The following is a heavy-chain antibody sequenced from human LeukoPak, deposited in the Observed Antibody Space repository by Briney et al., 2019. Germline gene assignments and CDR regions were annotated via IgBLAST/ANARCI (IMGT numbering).Heavy chain of an antibody. D-gene: IGHD2/OR15-2a*01. CDR1: GFTFSNYD. J-gene: IGHJ4*02. V-gene: IGHV3-30*02. CDR3: AKDFSGQGVGDY. CDR2: IRYDGSNK. Sequence: PGGSLRLSCAASGFTFSNYDMHWVRQAPGKGLEGVAFIRYDGSNKYYADSVKGRFTIFRDNSKNTLYLQMNSLRAEDTAVYYCAKDFSGQGVGDYWGQGTLVTVSS.